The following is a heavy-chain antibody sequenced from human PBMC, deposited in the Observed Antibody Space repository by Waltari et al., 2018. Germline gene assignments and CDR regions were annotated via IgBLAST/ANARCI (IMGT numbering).Heavy chain of an antibody. CDR2: MSPEGDKI. CDR3: ASDPAHCTNGVCYPDY. V-gene: IGHV3-74*01. J-gene: IGHJ4*02. D-gene: IGHD2-8*01. Sequence: EVQLVECGGDLVQPGGSLRSARAAAGLTFTNTWLHRLRQVSGRGREVHGNLLFWVARMSPEGDKIKYADSVKGRLTITGDNAMHTVYLEMNSLRVDDTAVYYCASDPAHCTNGVCYPDYWGQGSLVTVSS. CDR1: GLTFTNTW.